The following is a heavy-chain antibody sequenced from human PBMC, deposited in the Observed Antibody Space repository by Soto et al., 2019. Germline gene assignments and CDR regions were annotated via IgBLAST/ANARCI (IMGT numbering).Heavy chain of an antibody. J-gene: IGHJ4*02. CDR1: GGSISSGGYY. D-gene: IGHD5-18*01. CDR2: IYYSGST. CDR3: ARRVIQLMPYFDY. Sequence: SETLSLTCTVSGGSISSGGYYWSWIRQHPGKGLEWIGYIYYSGSTYYNPSLKSRVTISVDTSKNQFSLKLSSVTAADTAAYYCARRVIQLMPYFDYWGQGTLVTVSS. V-gene: IGHV4-31*03.